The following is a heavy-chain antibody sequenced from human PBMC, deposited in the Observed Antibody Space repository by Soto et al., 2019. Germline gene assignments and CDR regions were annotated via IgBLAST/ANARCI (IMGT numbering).Heavy chain of an antibody. D-gene: IGHD3-22*01. J-gene: IGHJ4*02. CDR1: GYTFTGYY. CDR2: INPNSGGT. CDR3: ARDGITMIVVDRSGCGFDY. Sequence: QVQLVQSGAEVKKPGASVKVSCKASGYTFTGYYMHWVRQAPGQGLEWMGWINPNSGGTNYAQKFQGRVTMTRDTYISTAYMELSRLRSDDTAVYYCARDGITMIVVDRSGCGFDYWGQGTLVTVSS. V-gene: IGHV1-2*02.